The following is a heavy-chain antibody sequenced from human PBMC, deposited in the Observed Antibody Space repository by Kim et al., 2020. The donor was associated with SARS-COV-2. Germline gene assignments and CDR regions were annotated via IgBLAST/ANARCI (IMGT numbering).Heavy chain of an antibody. Sequence: SVKVSCKASGGTFSSYAISWVRQAPGQGLEWMGGIIPIFGTANYAQKFQGRVTITADESTSTAYMELSSLRSEDTAVYYCARDSEGYDILTGFNWFDPWGQGTLVTVSS. J-gene: IGHJ5*02. CDR3: ARDSEGYDILTGFNWFDP. D-gene: IGHD3-9*01. V-gene: IGHV1-69*13. CDR2: IIPIFGTA. CDR1: GGTFSSYA.